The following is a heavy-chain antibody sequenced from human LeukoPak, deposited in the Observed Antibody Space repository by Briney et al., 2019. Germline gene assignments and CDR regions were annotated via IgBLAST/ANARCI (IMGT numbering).Heavy chain of an antibody. CDR2: ISAYNGNT. CDR1: GYTFTSYG. D-gene: IGHD3-10*01. CDR3: ARMRVRIWFGELSVFWEENYYYYYMDV. V-gene: IGHV1-18*01. J-gene: IGHJ6*03. Sequence: GASVKVSCKASGYTFTSYGISWVRQAPGQGLEWMGWISAYNGNTNYAQKLQGRVTMTTDTSTSTAYMELRSLRSDDTAVYYCARMRVRIWFGELSVFWEENYYYYYMDVWGKGTTVTISS.